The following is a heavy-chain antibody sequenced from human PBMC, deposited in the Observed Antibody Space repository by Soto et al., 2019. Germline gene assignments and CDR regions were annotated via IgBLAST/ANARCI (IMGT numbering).Heavy chain of an antibody. V-gene: IGHV3-9*01. CDR2: VSPTGDTV. Sequence: VQVVASGGGWVQPGRSLRLSCAVSGFRFEQYVMHWVRQAPGKGLECVSTVSPTGDTVAYADSVEGRCTVSTDNAKNSQYLQMNSLKGDDTAFYYCLKDAPNGSIDDWGQGTLVTVSS. CDR1: GFRFEQYV. D-gene: IGHD3-10*01. CDR3: LKDAPNGSIDD. J-gene: IGHJ4*02.